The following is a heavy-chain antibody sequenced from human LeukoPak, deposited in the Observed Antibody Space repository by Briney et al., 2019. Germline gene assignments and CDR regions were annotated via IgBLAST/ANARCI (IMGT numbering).Heavy chain of an antibody. CDR1: GYTFTSNY. CDR3: ARDGVSYYDFWSGYYTVKRWFDP. V-gene: IGHV1-46*01. J-gene: IGHJ5*02. CDR2: IYPRDGST. Sequence: ASVKVSCKASGYTFTSNYIHWVRQAPGQGLEWMGMIYPRDGSTSYAQKFQGRVTVTRDTSTSTVHMELSGLRSEDTAVYYCARDGVSYYDFWSGYYTVKRWFDPWGQGTLVTVSS. D-gene: IGHD3-3*01.